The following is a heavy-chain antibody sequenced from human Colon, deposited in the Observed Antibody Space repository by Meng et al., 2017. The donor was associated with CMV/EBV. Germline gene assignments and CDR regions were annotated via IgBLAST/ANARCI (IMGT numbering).Heavy chain of an antibody. CDR1: GFSFITDKAG. Sequence: QITLTDSGPPLVKPTQTLTLTCTFSGFSFITDKAGVGWIRHPPGKALEWLGFIYWDDDTRYSPSLKNRLTITRDTSKNQVILTMTNMDPADTATYYCVRRSYSGQDDYWGQGALVSVSS. CDR3: VRRSYSGQDDY. CDR2: IYWDDDT. J-gene: IGHJ4*02. D-gene: IGHD5-12*01. V-gene: IGHV2-5*02.